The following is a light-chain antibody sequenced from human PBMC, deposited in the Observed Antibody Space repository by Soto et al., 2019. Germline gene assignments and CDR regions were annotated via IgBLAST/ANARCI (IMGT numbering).Light chain of an antibody. CDR2: WAS. CDR3: QQYYNTPVT. CDR1: QSVLYSSNNKNY. J-gene: IGKJ2*01. Sequence: DIVMTQSPDSLAVSLGERATINCKSSQSVLYSSNNKNYLAWYQQKPGQPPKLLIYWASTRESGVPDRFSGSGSGTEFTLIISSLQAVDVAVYYCQQYYNTPVTFGQGTKLEIK. V-gene: IGKV4-1*01.